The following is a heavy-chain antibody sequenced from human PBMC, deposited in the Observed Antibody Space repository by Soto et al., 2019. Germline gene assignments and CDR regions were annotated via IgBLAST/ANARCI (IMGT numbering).Heavy chain of an antibody. V-gene: IGHV4-30-4*01. J-gene: IGHJ4*02. CDR3: ASRVTFRGYNYGAIDY. CDR2: IYYTGST. D-gene: IGHD5-18*01. Sequence: SETLSLTCTVSGGSISSGDYYWSWIRQPPGKGLEWIGYIYYTGSTYYNPSLKSRVTISVDASKNQLSLKLSSVTAADTAIYYCASRVTFRGYNYGAIDYWGQGTVVTSPQ. CDR1: GGSISSGDYY.